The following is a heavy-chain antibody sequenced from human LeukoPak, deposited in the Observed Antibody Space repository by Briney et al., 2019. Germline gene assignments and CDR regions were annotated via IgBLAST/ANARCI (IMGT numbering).Heavy chain of an antibody. V-gene: IGHV3-20*04. CDR1: GFTFDDYG. CDR3: AIRDGYNGSGGY. CDR2: INWNGGST. Sequence: GGSLRLSCAASGFTFDDYGMSWVRQAPGKGLEWVSGINWNGGSTGYADSVKGRFTISRDNAKNSLYLQMNSLRAEDTAVYYCAIRDGYNGSGGYWGQGTLVTVSS. J-gene: IGHJ4*02. D-gene: IGHD5-24*01.